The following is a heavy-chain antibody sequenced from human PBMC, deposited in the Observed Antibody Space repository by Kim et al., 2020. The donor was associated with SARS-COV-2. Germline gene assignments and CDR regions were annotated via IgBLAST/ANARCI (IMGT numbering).Heavy chain of an antibody. CDR3: AREWEQDENFLDF. D-gene: IGHD1-26*01. Sequence: ASVKVSCKASGYTFTGYYIHWVRQAPGQGLEWMGRINANNGATNYAQKFQGRVTMTRDTSINTAYMELSTLTSDETAVYYCAREWEQDENFLDFWGLGTLVTVSS. J-gene: IGHJ4*02. CDR1: GYTFTGYY. V-gene: IGHV1-2*06. CDR2: INANNGAT.